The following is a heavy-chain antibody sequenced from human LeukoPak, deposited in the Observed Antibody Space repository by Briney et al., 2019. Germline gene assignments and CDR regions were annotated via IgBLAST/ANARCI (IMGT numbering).Heavy chain of an antibody. Sequence: ASVKVSCKASGYTFTSYGISWVRQAPGQGLEWMGWISAYNGNTNYAQKLQGRVTMTTDTSTSTAYMELRSLRSDDTAVYYCARDRRVATITGIESFGYWGQGTLVTVSS. J-gene: IGHJ4*02. CDR3: ARDRRVATITGIESFGY. CDR1: GYTFTSYG. CDR2: ISAYNGNT. D-gene: IGHD5-12*01. V-gene: IGHV1-18*01.